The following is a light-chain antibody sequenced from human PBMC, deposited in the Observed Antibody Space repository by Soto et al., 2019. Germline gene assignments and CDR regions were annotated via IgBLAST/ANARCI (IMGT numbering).Light chain of an antibody. CDR2: DVS. CDR1: SSDVGGYNY. Sequence: QSALTQPASVSGSPGQSITISCTGTSSDVGGYNYVSWYQQHPGKAPKLMIYDVSNRPSGVSNRFSGSKSGNTASLTISGLQAEDEADYYCSSNTSSSTLWVFGTGTKVTGL. V-gene: IGLV2-14*01. CDR3: SSNTSSSTLWV. J-gene: IGLJ1*01.